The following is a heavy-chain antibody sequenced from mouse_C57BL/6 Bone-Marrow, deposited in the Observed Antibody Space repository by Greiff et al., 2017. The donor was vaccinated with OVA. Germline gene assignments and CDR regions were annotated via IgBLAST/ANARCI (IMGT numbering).Heavy chain of an antibody. J-gene: IGHJ2*01. Sequence: EVMLVESGGGLVKPGGSLKLSCAASGFTFSDYGMHWVRQAPEKGLEWVAYISSGSSTIYYADTVKGRFTISRDNAKNTLFLQMTSLRAEDTAMDYCARGPSTIYYDFLDYWGQGTTLTVSA. V-gene: IGHV5-17*01. CDR2: ISSGSSTI. CDR1: GFTFSDYG. D-gene: IGHD2-4*01. CDR3: ARGPSTIYYDFLDY.